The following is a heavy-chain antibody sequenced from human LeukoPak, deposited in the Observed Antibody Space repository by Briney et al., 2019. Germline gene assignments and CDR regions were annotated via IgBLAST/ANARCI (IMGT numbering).Heavy chain of an antibody. CDR3: AKEYSSGSYWSP. CDR1: GFTFSSYA. V-gene: IGHV3-23*01. J-gene: IGHJ5*02. Sequence: GGSLRLSCAASGFTFSSYAMSWVRQAPGKGLEWVSAISGSGGSTYYADSVKGRFTISRDNSKNTQYLQMNSLRVEDTAVYYCAKEYSSGSYWSPWGQGTLVTVSS. CDR2: ISGSGGST. D-gene: IGHD3-10*01.